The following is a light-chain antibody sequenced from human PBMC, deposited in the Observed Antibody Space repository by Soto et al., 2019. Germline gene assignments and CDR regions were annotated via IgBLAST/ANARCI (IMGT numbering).Light chain of an antibody. CDR3: QQYKNWPPWT. CDR1: QSVGRN. Sequence: EIVMTQSPATLSVSPGEAAILSCRASQSVGRNLAWYQQRPGQAPRLLIFGASTRASGVPDRFSGGGSGTESSLTISSLQSEDFAVYFCQQYKNWPPWTFGQGTKVDIK. J-gene: IGKJ1*01. CDR2: GAS. V-gene: IGKV3-15*01.